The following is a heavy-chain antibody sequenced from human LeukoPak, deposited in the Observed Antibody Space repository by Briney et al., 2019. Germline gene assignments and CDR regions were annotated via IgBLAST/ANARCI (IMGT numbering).Heavy chain of an antibody. J-gene: IGHJ5*02. D-gene: IGHD5-18*01. CDR1: GFTFSTYG. V-gene: IGHV3-30*02. CDR3: ARRIYSNGSYRGVDP. Sequence: GASVRLSCETSGFTFSTYGIRWVRQAPGKGLEWAAAIHSDGSTQYYADSVKGRFTISRDNANYILHLELTSLRPEDTAVYFCARRIYSNGSYRGVDPWGQGTQVTVSS. CDR2: IHSDGSTQ.